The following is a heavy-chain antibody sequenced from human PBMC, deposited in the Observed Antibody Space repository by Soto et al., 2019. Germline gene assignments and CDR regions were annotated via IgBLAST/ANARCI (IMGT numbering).Heavy chain of an antibody. CDR2: ISDDGGKT. CDR1: GFTFSSCA. J-gene: IGHJ4*02. V-gene: IGHV3-23*01. CDR3: AKDKPAAGSQWLVPI. D-gene: IGHD6-19*01. Sequence: PGGSLRLSCAASGFTFSSCAMTWVRQAPGMGLQWVSAISDDGGKTHYADSVRGRFTISRDNSKNTLYLQLNSLGAEDTAVYYCAKDKPAAGSQWLVPIWGRGTLVTVYS.